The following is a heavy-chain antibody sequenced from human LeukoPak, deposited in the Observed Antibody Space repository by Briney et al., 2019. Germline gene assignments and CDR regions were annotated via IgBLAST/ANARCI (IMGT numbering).Heavy chain of an antibody. CDR1: GGFISSGGYS. D-gene: IGHD2-21*02. J-gene: IGHJ6*03. CDR2: IHHSGST. V-gene: IGHV4-30-2*03. Sequence: PSQTLSLTCGVSGGFISSGGYSWSWIRQPPGKGLEWIGTIHHSGSTYYNPSLKSRVTISLDTSKNQFSLNLSSVTAADTAVYYCARGKRDYYYYYYMDVWGKGTTVTVSS. CDR3: ARGKRDYYYYYYMDV.